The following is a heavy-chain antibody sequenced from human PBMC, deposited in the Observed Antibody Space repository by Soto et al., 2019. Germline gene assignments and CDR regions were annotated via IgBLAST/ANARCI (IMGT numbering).Heavy chain of an antibody. CDR3: AKDRALLRFLEWLLDDAFDI. V-gene: IGHV3-30*18. D-gene: IGHD3-3*01. CDR1: GFTFSSYG. Sequence: QVQLVESGGGVVQPGRSLRLSCAASGFTFSSYGMHWVRQAPGKGLEWVAVISYDGSNKYYADSVKGRFTISRDNSKNTLYLQMNSLRAEDMPVYYCAKDRALLRFLEWLLDDAFDIWGQGTMVTVSS. CDR2: ISYDGSNK. J-gene: IGHJ3*02.